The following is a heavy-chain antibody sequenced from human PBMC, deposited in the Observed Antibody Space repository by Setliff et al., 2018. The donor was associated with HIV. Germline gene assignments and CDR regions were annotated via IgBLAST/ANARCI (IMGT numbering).Heavy chain of an antibody. V-gene: IGHV1-18*01. Sequence: GASVKVSCKASGYTFTSYGISWVRQAPGQGLEWMGWISAYNGNTNYAQKLQGRVTMTTDTSTSPAYMELRSLRSDDTAVYYCARDLAPPSGPDAFDIWGQGTMVTVSS. D-gene: IGHD2-15*01. J-gene: IGHJ3*02. CDR3: ARDLAPPSGPDAFDI. CDR2: ISAYNGNT. CDR1: GYTFTSYG.